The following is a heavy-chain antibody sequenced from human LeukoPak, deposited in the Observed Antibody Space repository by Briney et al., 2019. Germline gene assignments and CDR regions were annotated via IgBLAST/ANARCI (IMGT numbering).Heavy chain of an antibody. V-gene: IGHV4-4*09. D-gene: IGHD2-21*01. CDR3: ATHLFGKGLEY. CDR1: GGSITSDH. Sequence: PSETLSLTCTISGGSITSDHWGWIRQPLGKRLESVGYIHTTGSTDYSPSLRSRVTISMDTSKNQFSLNLRSVTAADTAIYYCATHLFGKGLEYWGQGILVTVSS. CDR2: IHTTGST. J-gene: IGHJ4*02.